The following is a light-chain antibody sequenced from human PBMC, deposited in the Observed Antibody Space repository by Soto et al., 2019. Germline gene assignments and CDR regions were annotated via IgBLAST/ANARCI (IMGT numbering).Light chain of an antibody. V-gene: IGKV3D-15*01. CDR2: GAS. CDR1: QNVRTF. CDR3: HQYDDGPYT. Sequence: EVVLAQSPATLSFSPGERATLSCRASQNVRTFLDWYQQKPGQAPRLLIYGASNRATGIPVRFSGSGSGTEFTLTISSLQSEDFAVYYCHQYDDGPYTFGQGTKVDIK. J-gene: IGKJ2*01.